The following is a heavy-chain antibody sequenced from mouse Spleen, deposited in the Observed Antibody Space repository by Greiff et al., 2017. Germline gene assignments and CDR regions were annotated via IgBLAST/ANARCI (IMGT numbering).Heavy chain of an antibody. D-gene: IGHD3-1*01. CDR2: IHPNSGST. V-gene: IGHV1-64*01. Sequence: QVQLKQPGAELVKPGASVKLSCKASGYTFTSYWMHWVKQRPGQGLEWIGMIHPNSGSTNYNEKFKSKATLTVDKSSSTAYMQLSSLTSEDSAVYYCARSQLGLRGDYAMDYWGQGTSVTGSS. J-gene: IGHJ4*01. CDR1: GYTFTSYW. CDR3: ARSQLGLRGDYAMDY.